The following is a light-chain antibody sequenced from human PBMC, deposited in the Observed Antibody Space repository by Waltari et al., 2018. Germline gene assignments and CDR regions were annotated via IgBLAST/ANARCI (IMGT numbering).Light chain of an antibody. Sequence: VLTQSPGTLSLSPGERATLSCRASQSVIKYLAWYQQKPGRAPRLLIYHASTRATGIADRFRGSGSGTDFSLTISRLEPEDFAVYYCQKYDSLPATFGQGTRVEIK. CDR2: HAS. V-gene: IGKV3-20*01. J-gene: IGKJ1*01. CDR1: QSVIKY. CDR3: QKYDSLPAT.